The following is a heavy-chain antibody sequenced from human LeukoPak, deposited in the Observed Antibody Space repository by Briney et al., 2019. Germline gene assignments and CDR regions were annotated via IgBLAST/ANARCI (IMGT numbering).Heavy chain of an antibody. CDR3: ARRAGAYSHPYDY. Sequence: GGSLRLSCAASGFTFYSYAMNWVRQAPGKGLEWVSTFSGSGGSTYYADSVKGRFTISRDNSKNTLYLQMNSLRAEDTAVYYCARRAGAYSHPYDYWGQGTLVTVSS. V-gene: IGHV3-23*01. CDR2: FSGSGGST. J-gene: IGHJ4*02. CDR1: GFTFYSYA. D-gene: IGHD4/OR15-4a*01.